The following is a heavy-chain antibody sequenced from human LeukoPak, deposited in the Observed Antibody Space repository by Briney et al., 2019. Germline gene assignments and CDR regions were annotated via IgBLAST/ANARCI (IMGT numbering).Heavy chain of an antibody. CDR1: GGSISSYY. V-gene: IGHV4-4*07. Sequence: PSETRSLTCTVSGGSISSYYWSWIRQPAGKGLEWIGRIYTSGSTNYNPSLKSRVTMSVDTSKNQFSLKPSSVTAADTAVYYCARGRGYSYGEYYFDYWGQGTLVTVSS. CDR2: IYTSGST. CDR3: ARGRGYSYGEYYFDY. D-gene: IGHD5-18*01. J-gene: IGHJ4*02.